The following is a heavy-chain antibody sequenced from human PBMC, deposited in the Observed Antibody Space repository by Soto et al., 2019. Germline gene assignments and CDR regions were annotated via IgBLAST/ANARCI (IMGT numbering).Heavy chain of an antibody. CDR1: GFTVSSNY. J-gene: IGHJ4*02. Sequence: GGSLRPSCAASGFTVSSNYMSWVRQAPGRGLEWVSTIFSGGTTHYADSVKGRFTISRDSSKNTLYLQMNSLRAEDTAIYYCARETVPPSYHYYDCWGQGTLVTVSS. CDR3: ARETVPPSYHYYDC. CDR2: IFSGGTT. V-gene: IGHV3-53*01. D-gene: IGHD2-2*01.